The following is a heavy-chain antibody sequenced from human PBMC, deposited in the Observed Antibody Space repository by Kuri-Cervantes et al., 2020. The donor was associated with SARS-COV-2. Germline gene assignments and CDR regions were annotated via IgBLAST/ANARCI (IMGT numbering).Heavy chain of an antibody. Sequence: ESLKISCGVDGGSFSNFLLDWVRQPPGKGLEWIGEINYSGTTNYNPSLKSRVTISVDPSKNLFSLNLTSVTAADTAMYYCARLRRHNDGWFATGYYMDVWGKGTTVTVSS. CDR1: GGSFSNFL. J-gene: IGHJ6*03. V-gene: IGHV4-34*01. CDR3: ARLRRHNDGWFATGYYMDV. CDR2: INYSGTT. D-gene: IGHD6-19*01.